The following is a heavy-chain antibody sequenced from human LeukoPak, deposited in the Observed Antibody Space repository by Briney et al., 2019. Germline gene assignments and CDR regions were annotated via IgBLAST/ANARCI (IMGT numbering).Heavy chain of an antibody. CDR1: GFTFSSYA. D-gene: IGHD6-13*01. CDR2: ISSSGSTI. CDR3: VRDMGSSSTCFDH. V-gene: IGHV3-48*03. Sequence: GGSLRLSCAASGFTFSSYAMHWVRQAPGKGLEWVSYISSSGSTIYYADSVKGRFTISRDNAKNSLYLQMNSLTVEDTAVYYCVRDMGSSSTCFDHWGQGILVAVSS. J-gene: IGHJ4*02.